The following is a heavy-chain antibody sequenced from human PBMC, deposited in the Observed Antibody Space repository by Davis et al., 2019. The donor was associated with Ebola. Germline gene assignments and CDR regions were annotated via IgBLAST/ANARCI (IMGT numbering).Heavy chain of an antibody. V-gene: IGHV6-1*01. CDR1: GDSVSSNSAA. CDR3: ARQNYYYYGMDV. CDR2: TYYRSKWYN. J-gene: IGHJ6*02. Sequence: SETLSLTCAISGDSVSSNSAAWSWIRQSPSRGLEWLGRTYYRSKWYNDYAVSVKSRITINPDTSKNQFSLQLNSVTPEDTAVYYCARQNYYYYGMDVWGQGTTVTVSS.